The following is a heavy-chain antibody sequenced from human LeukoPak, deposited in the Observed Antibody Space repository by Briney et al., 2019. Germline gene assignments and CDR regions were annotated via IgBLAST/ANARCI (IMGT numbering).Heavy chain of an antibody. Sequence: GGSLRLSCAASGFTFSNYWMHWLRRTPGKGLVRVSRISSDGSTASYADSVKGRFSISRDNAKNTLDLQMNTLSVADTAVYYCARDTYYYGSGENPNFDYWGQGTLVTVSS. J-gene: IGHJ4*02. CDR3: ARDTYYYGSGENPNFDY. CDR1: GFTFSNYW. CDR2: ISSDGSTA. D-gene: IGHD3-10*01. V-gene: IGHV3-74*01.